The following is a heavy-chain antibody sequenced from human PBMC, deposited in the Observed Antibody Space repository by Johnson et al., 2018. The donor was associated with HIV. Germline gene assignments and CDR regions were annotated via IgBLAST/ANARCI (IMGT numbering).Heavy chain of an antibody. CDR1: GFTFSSYG. CDR2: VRRKTNDYAT. D-gene: IGHD3-22*01. V-gene: IGHV3-73*01. CDR3: TRHFDSLRAFDI. J-gene: IGHJ3*02. Sequence: QLVESGGGVVQPGRSLRLSCAASGFTFSSYGMHWVRQAPGKGLEWVGRVRRKTNDYATAYAASVKGRFIISRDDSKNTAYLQMNSLKTEDTAVYYCTRHFDSLRAFDIWGQGTMVTVSS.